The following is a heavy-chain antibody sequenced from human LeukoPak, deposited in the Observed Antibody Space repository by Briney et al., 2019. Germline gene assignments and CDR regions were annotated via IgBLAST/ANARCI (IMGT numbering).Heavy chain of an antibody. D-gene: IGHD2-2*01. Sequence: PSETLSLTCTVSGGSTSSYYWSWIRQPAGKGLEWIGRIYTSGSTNYNPSLKSRVTMSVDTSKNQFSLKLSSVTAADTAVYYCARFQRNCSSTSCYDYFDYWGQGTLVTVSS. CDR1: GGSTSSYY. J-gene: IGHJ4*02. CDR2: IYTSGST. V-gene: IGHV4-4*07. CDR3: ARFQRNCSSTSCYDYFDY.